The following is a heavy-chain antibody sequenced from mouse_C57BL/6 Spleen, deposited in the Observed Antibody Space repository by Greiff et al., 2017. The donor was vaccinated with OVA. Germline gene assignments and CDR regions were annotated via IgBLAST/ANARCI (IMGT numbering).Heavy chain of an antibody. CDR1: GFTFSDYG. D-gene: IGHD1-3*01. J-gene: IGHJ1*03. Sequence: EVQVVESGGGLVKPGGSLKLSCAASGFTFSDYGMHWVRQAPEKGLEWVAYISSGSSTIYYADTVKGRFTIARDNAKNTLFLQMTSLRSEDTAMYYCARGNNPWYFDVWGTGTTVTVSS. CDR3: ARGNNPWYFDV. V-gene: IGHV5-17*01. CDR2: ISSGSSTI.